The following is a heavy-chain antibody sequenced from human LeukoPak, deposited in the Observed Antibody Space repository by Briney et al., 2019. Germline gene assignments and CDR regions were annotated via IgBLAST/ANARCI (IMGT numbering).Heavy chain of an antibody. CDR2: IIPIFGTA. CDR3: ASALQTSNYYYGMDV. J-gene: IGHJ6*04. CDR1: GGTFSSYA. V-gene: IGHV1-69*06. Sequence: SVMVSCKASGGTFSSYAISWVRQAPGQGLEWMGGIIPIFGTANYAQKFQGRVTITEDKSTSTAYMELSSLRSEDTAVYYCASALQTSNYYYGMDVWGKGTTVTVSS.